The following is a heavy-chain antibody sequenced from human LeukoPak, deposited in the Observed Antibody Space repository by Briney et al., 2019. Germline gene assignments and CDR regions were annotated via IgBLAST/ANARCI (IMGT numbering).Heavy chain of an antibody. CDR1: GDSVSSNSAA. J-gene: IGHJ4*02. CDR3: ARVEQHYYDSSGYYYSDY. V-gene: IGHV6-1*01. Sequence: SQTLSLTCAISGDSVSSNSAAWNWIRQSPSRGLEWLGRTYYRSKWYNDYAVSVKSRITINPDTSKNQFSLQLNSVAPEDTAVYYCARVEQHYYDSSGYYYSDYWGQGTLVTVSS. D-gene: IGHD3-22*01. CDR2: TYYRSKWYN.